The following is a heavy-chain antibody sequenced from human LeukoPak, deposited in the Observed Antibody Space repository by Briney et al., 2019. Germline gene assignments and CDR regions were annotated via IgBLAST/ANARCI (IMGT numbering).Heavy chain of an antibody. D-gene: IGHD2-21*02. CDR3: ARGDGGVTAIVAD. V-gene: IGHV4-34*01. CDR2: INHSGST. J-gene: IGHJ4*02. Sequence: ETLSLTCAVYGGSFSGYYWSWIRQPPGKGLEWIGEINHSGSTNYNPSLKSRVTISVDTSKNQFSLKLSSVTAADTAVYYCARGDGGVTAIVADWGQGTLVTVSS. CDR1: GGSFSGYY.